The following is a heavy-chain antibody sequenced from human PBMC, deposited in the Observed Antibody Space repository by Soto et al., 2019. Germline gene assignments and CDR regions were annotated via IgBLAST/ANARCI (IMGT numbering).Heavy chain of an antibody. D-gene: IGHD2-2*02. J-gene: IGHJ4*02. CDR1: GGTFSSYA. V-gene: IGHV1-69*06. Sequence: SVKVSCKASGGTFSSYAISWVRQAPGQGLEWMGGIIPIFGTANYAQKFQGRVTITADKSTSTAYMELSSLRSEDTAVYYCARSNCSSTSCYSSGRLDYWGQGXLVTVYS. CDR3: ARSNCSSTSCYSSGRLDY. CDR2: IIPIFGTA.